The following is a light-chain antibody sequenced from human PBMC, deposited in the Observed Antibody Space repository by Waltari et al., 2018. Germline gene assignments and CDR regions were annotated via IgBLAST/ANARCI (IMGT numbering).Light chain of an antibody. J-gene: IGKJ3*01. CDR2: WAS. CDR1: QSFLYSSNNKNY. Sequence: DIVMTQSPDSLAVSLGERATINCKSSQSFLYSSNNKNYLAWYQQKPGQPTKLLIYWASTRESGVPDRFSGSGSGTDFTLTISSLQAEDVAVYYCQQYYSTPLITFGPGTKVDIK. CDR3: QQYYSTPLIT. V-gene: IGKV4-1*01.